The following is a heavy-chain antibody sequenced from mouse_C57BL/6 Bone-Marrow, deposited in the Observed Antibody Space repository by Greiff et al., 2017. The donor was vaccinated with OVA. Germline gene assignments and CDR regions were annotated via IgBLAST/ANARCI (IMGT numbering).Heavy chain of an antibody. Sequence: QVQLQQPGTELVKPGASVKLSCKASGYTFTSYWMHWVKQRPGQGLEWIGNINPSNGGTNYNEKFKSKATLTVDKSSSTAYMQLSSPTSEDSAVYYGARARYITTVVAPFDYWGQGTTLTVSS. D-gene: IGHD1-1*01. J-gene: IGHJ2*01. V-gene: IGHV1-53*01. CDR3: ARARYITTVVAPFDY. CDR2: INPSNGGT. CDR1: GYTFTSYW.